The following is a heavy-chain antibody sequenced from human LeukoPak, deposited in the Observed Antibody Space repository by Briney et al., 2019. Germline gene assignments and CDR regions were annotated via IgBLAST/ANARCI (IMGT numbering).Heavy chain of an antibody. J-gene: IGHJ4*02. V-gene: IGHV3-23*01. CDR1: GFTFSSYA. CDR3: AKARYYVILTGYLYYFDY. CDR2: ISGSGGST. D-gene: IGHD3-9*01. Sequence: TGGSLRLSCAASGFTFSSYAMSWVRQAPGKGLEWVSAISGSGGSTYYADSVKGRFTISRDNSKNTLYLQMNSLRAEDTAVYYCAKARYYVILTGYLYYFDYWGQGTLVTVSS.